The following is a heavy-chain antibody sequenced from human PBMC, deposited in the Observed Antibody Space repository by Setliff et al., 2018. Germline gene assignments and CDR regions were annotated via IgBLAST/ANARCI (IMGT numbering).Heavy chain of an antibody. J-gene: IGHJ3*02. V-gene: IGHV4-34*01. CDR1: GDSFSDYY. CDR3: ARVTRVRDSSPVPSDTFDI. CDR2: INHRGST. D-gene: IGHD4-4*01. Sequence: SETLSLTCAVYGDSFSDYYWSWIRQPPGKGLEWIEEINHRGSTNYSPSLRSRVTMSVDTSKKQFSLKLTSVTAADTAVYYCARVTRVRDSSPVPSDTFDIWGRGTMVTVS.